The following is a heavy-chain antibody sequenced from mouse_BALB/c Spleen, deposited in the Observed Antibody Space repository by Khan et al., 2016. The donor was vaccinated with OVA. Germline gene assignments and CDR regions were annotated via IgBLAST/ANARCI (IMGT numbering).Heavy chain of an antibody. J-gene: IGHJ2*01. V-gene: IGHV3-2*02. CDR2: ISYSGVT. CDR3: ARGNYYGYYFDY. D-gene: IGHD1-1*01. Sequence: EVQLQESGPGLVKPSQSLSLPCTVTGYSITSGYAWNWIRQFPGNKLEWMGYISYSGVTSYTPSLKSRISITRDTSKNQFFLQLNSVTTEDTATYYCARGNYYGYYFDYWGQGTTLTVSS. CDR1: GYSITSGYA.